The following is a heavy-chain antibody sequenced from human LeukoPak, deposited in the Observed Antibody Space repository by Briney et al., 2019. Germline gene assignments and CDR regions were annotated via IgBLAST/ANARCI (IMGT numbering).Heavy chain of an antibody. J-gene: IGHJ4*02. Sequence: GSLRLSCAASGFTFSSCAMSWVRQAPGKGLEWVSAINVDGGNTYYADSVKGRFTISRDNSKNTLYLQMNSLRAEDTAVYYCAKVSSSSLGYDILTGYSRTYYFDYWGQGTLVTVSS. CDR2: INVDGGNT. CDR3: AKVSSSSLGYDILTGYSRTYYFDY. V-gene: IGHV3-23*01. D-gene: IGHD3-9*01. CDR1: GFTFSSCA.